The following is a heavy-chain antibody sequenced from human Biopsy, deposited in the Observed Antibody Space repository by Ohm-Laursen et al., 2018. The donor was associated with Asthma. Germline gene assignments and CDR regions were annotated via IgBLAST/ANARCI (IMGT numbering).Heavy chain of an antibody. CDR2: ISSSSSTI. V-gene: IGHV3-48*02. Sequence: SLRLSCAASGFTFSSYSMNWVRQAPGKGLEWVSYISSSSSTIYYADSVKGRFTISRDNAKNSLYLQMNSLRDEATAVYYCARDYGGNSGYYYGMDVWGQGTTVTVSS. CDR1: GFTFSSYS. CDR3: ARDYGGNSGYYYGMDV. J-gene: IGHJ6*02. D-gene: IGHD4-23*01.